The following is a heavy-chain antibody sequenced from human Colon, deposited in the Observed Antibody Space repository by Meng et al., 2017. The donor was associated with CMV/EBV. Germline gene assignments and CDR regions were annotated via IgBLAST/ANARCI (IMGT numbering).Heavy chain of an antibody. Sequence: GGSLRLSCAASGFTFSRYSMNWVRQAPGKGLEWVSSISSSDSYIYYADSVKGRFTLSRDNAKNSLYLQMDSLRAEDTAVYYCVRHLEAGRNGYSEPFWGQGTLVTVSS. CDR1: GFTFSRYS. V-gene: IGHV3-21*01. CDR3: VRHLEAGRNGYSEPF. J-gene: IGHJ1*01. CDR2: ISSSDSYI. D-gene: IGHD5-18*01.